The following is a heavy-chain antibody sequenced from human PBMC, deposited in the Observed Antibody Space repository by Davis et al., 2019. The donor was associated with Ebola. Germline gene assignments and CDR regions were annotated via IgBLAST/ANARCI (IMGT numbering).Heavy chain of an antibody. J-gene: IGHJ3*02. D-gene: IGHD3-9*01. CDR2: ISGSGGST. V-gene: IGHV3-23*01. CDR3: SADKDDWDAFDI. CDR1: GFTFSSYA. Sequence: PGGSLRLSCAASGFTFSSYAMSWVRQAPGKGLEWVSAISGSGGSTYYADSVKGRFTISRDNSKNTLYLQMNSLRAEDTAVYYCSADKDDWDAFDIWGQGTMVTVSS.